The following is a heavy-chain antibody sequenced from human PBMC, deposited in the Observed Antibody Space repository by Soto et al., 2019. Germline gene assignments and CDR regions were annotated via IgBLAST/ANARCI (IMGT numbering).Heavy chain of an antibody. CDR3: ARDRVAPRVRGFDP. D-gene: IGHD6-6*01. Sequence: PSETLSLTCAVYGGSFSGYYWSWIRQPPGKGLEWIGEINHSGSTNYNPSLKSRVTISVDTSKNQFSLKLSSVTAADTAVYYCARDRVAPRVRGFDPWGQGTLVTVSS. V-gene: IGHV4-34*01. CDR1: GGSFSGYY. CDR2: INHSGST. J-gene: IGHJ5*02.